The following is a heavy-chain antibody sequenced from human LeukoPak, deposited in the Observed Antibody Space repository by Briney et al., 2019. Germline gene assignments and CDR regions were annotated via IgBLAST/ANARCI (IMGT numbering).Heavy chain of an antibody. V-gene: IGHV3-21*01. J-gene: IGHJ4*02. Sequence: GGSLRLSCAASGFTFSSYTINWVRQAPGKGLEWVSSITSSSYIYYADSVKGRFTISRDNAKNSLYLQMNSLRAEDTAVYYCASDSPSGSYYYFDYWGQGTMVTVSS. CDR1: GFTFSSYT. CDR2: ITSSSYI. D-gene: IGHD1-26*01. CDR3: ASDSPSGSYYYFDY.